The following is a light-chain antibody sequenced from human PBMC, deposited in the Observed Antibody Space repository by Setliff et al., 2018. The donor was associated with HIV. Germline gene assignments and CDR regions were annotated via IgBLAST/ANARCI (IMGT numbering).Light chain of an antibody. CDR2: EVS. V-gene: IGLV2-14*01. Sequence: QSALAQPASVSGSPGQSITISCTGTSSDVGAYNYVSWYQQDPGKAPKLMIYEVSNRPSGVSDRFSGSKSGNTASLTISGLQAEDEADYYCSSYTGSSTLDVFGTGTKGTVL. CDR3: SSYTGSSTLDV. CDR1: SSDVGAYNY. J-gene: IGLJ1*01.